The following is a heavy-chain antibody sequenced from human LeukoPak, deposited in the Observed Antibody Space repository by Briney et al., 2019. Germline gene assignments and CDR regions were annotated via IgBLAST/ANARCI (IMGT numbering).Heavy chain of an antibody. J-gene: IGHJ4*02. CDR3: ASHRYFGGNFADS. V-gene: IGHV4-39*01. Sequence: SSETLSLTCALSGGSFGSSSFSWGWIRQPPGKGLEWIGSIYNSETSYNPSLKSRVTISVDTSKNWISLKLSSVTAAYTGVYYCASHRYFGGNFADSWGQGILVTVS. CDR2: IYNSET. CDR1: GGSFGSSSFS. D-gene: IGHD4-23*01.